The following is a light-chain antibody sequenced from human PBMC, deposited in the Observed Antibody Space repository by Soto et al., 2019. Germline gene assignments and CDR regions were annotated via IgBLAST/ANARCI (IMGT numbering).Light chain of an antibody. CDR1: QSVSSSY. V-gene: IGKV3-20*01. J-gene: IGKJ2*01. CDR3: QHYGSSPYT. Sequence: EIVLTQSPGTLSLSPGERATLSCRASQSVSSSYLAWYQQKPGQAPGLLIYGASSRATGIPDRFSGSGSGTDFTLTISRLEPEDFAVYYCQHYGSSPYTFGQGTKLEI. CDR2: GAS.